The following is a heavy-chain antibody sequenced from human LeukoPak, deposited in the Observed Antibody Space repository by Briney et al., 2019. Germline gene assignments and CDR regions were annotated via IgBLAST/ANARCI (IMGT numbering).Heavy chain of an antibody. CDR1: GYTFTGYY. V-gene: IGHV1-2*02. CDR3: ARGQSVVSYYYYYMDV. Sequence: ASVKVSCKASGYTFTGYYMHWVRQAPGQGLEWMGWINPNSGGTNYAQKFQGRVTMTRDTSISTAYMELSRLRSDDTAVYYCARGQSVVSYYYYYMDVWGKGTTVTVSS. CDR2: INPNSGGT. D-gene: IGHD2-21*01. J-gene: IGHJ6*03.